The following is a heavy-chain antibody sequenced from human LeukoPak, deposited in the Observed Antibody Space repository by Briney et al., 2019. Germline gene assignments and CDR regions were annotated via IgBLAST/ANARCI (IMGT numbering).Heavy chain of an antibody. CDR2: ISYSGTT. Sequence: SETLSLTCTVSGGSISTNNYYWGWIRRPPGKGLEWIGSISYSGTTYYNPSLKSRVTISIDTSRNQFSLKVTSVTATDTAVYYCAREGLDYGATLNWFDPWGQGTLVTVSS. D-gene: IGHD4/OR15-4a*01. CDR1: GGSISTNNYY. J-gene: IGHJ5*02. CDR3: AREGLDYGATLNWFDP. V-gene: IGHV4-39*07.